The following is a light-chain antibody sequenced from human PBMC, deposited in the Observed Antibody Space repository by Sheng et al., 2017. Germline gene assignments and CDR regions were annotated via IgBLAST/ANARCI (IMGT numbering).Light chain of an antibody. CDR2: GAS. V-gene: IGKV3-15*01. CDR1: QSVSS. J-gene: IGKJ3*01. Sequence: ETVMTQSPATLSVSLGERAALSCRASQSVSSLAWYQQKPGQAPRLLIYGASTRATGIPARFSGSGSGTEFILTITSLQPEDFATYYCQQYYSYPMSFGPGTKVDIK. CDR3: QQYYSYPMS.